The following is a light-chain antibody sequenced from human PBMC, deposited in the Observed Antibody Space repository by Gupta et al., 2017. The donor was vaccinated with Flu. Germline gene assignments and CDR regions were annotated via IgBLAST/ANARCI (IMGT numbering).Light chain of an antibody. CDR3: HQGSNWASLT. CDR2: DAA. J-gene: IGKJ4*01. Sequence: IVLPQSPATLSLSPGVRATLLCRASQSVSNFLAWYQQPPGQAPRLLIYDAANRATGVPARFSGTGSGTDFTLTISSREPEDFAVYFCHQGSNWASLTFGGGTKVEIK. V-gene: IGKV3-11*01. CDR1: QSVSNF.